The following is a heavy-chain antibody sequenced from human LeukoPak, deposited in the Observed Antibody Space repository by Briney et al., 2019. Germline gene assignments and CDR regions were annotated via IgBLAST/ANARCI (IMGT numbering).Heavy chain of an antibody. CDR3: ARGGYGDYAAFDY. D-gene: IGHD4-17*01. Sequence: PGGSLRLSCAASGFTVSSNYMSWVRQAPGKGLEWVAVISYDGSNKYYADSVKGRFTISRDNSKNTLYLQMNSLRAEDTAVYYCARGGYGDYAAFDYWGQGTLVTVSP. J-gene: IGHJ4*02. V-gene: IGHV3-30-3*01. CDR2: ISYDGSNK. CDR1: GFTVSSNY.